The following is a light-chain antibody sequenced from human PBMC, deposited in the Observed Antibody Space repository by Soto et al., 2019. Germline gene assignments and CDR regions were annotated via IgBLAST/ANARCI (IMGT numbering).Light chain of an antibody. CDR1: QSVGRY. CDR2: DAS. CDR3: QQYGNSPIT. V-gene: IGKV3-11*01. J-gene: IGKJ5*01. Sequence: EIVLTQSPATLSLSPGERATLSCRASQSVGRYLAWYLQRPGQGPRLLIYDASNRATGIPARFGGSGSGTDFTLTISRLEPEDFAVYYCQQYGNSPITFGQGTRLEIK.